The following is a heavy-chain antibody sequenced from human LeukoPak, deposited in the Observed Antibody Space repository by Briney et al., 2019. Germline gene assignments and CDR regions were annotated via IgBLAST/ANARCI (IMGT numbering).Heavy chain of an antibody. D-gene: IGHD6-6*01. CDR3: ARARESYSSSEYYYYYYGMDV. CDR2: INPNSGGT. CDR1: GGTFSSCA. Sequence: ASVKVSCKASGGTFSSCAISWVRQAPGQGLEWMGWINPNSGGTNYAQKFQGWVTMTRDTSISTAYMELSRLRSDDTAVYYCARARESYSSSEYYYYYYGMDVWGQGTTVTVSS. V-gene: IGHV1-2*04. J-gene: IGHJ6*02.